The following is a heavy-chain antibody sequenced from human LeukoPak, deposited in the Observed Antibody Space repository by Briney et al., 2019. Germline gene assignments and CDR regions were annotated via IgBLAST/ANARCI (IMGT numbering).Heavy chain of an antibody. J-gene: IGHJ4*02. CDR1: GGSISSYY. CDR3: ASGGGWNDKFVY. D-gene: IGHD1-1*01. CDR2: IYHSGST. Sequence: SETLSLTCTVSGGSISSYYWSWIRQPPGKGLEWIGYIYHSGSTNYNASLKSRVTMSVDTSKNQFSLKLSSVTAADTAVYYCASGGGWNDKFVYWGQGALVTVSS. V-gene: IGHV4-59*01.